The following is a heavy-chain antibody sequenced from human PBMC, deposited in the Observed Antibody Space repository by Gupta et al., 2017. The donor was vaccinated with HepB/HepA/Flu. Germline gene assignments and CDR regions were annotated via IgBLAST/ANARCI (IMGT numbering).Heavy chain of an antibody. CDR2: INSSSQTT. V-gene: IGHV3-48*02. Sequence: VASGGGLIQPGGSLRISCAASGFTFRDSAMHWVRQAPGKGLEWVSYINSSSQTTFYADSVKGRFIISRDNVKNSLFLQMNRLRDEDTAIYYCTRDDYWGQGTLVTVSS. CDR1: GFTFRDSA. J-gene: IGHJ4*02. CDR3: TRDDY.